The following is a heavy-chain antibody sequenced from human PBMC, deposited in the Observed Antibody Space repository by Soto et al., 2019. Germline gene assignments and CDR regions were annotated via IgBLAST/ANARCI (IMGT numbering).Heavy chain of an antibody. CDR3: VKGQGPRGYSWSSEY. CDR1: GYSFKSYS. Sequence: ELHLLQSGGGLVQPGGSLRLSCAASGYSFKSYSMTWVRQAPGKGLEWLSSMTIVDTPNGFTSYGASVKGRFTINKGNVKNTLYLQMPSLTAGASAAYYCVKGQGPRGYSWSSEYLGQADLVTVSS. V-gene: IGHV3-23*01. J-gene: IGHJ4*02. CDR2: MTIVDTPNGFT. D-gene: IGHD2-15*01.